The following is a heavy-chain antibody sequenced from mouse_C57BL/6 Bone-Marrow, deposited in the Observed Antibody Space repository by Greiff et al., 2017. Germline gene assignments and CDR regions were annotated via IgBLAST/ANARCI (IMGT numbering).Heavy chain of an antibody. CDR1: GYTFTSYW. CDR2: IHPNSGST. J-gene: IGHJ4*01. Sequence: QVQLQQPGAELVKPGASVKLSCKASGYTFTSYWMHWVKQRPGQGLEWIGMIHPNSGSTNYNEKFKSKATLTVDKSSSTAYMQLSSLTSEDSAVYYCARRYYGNSKYYYAMDYWGQGTSVTVSS. V-gene: IGHV1-64*01. D-gene: IGHD1-1*01. CDR3: ARRYYGNSKYYYAMDY.